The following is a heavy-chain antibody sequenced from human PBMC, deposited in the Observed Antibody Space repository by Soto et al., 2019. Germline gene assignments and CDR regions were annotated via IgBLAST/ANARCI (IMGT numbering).Heavy chain of an antibody. Sequence: EVQLVESGGGLIQPGGSLRLSCAASGFTVSSNYMSWVRQAPGKGLEWVSVIYSGGSTYYADSVKGRFTISRDNSKNTLYLQMNSLRAEDTAVYYCARYYEGRRRAFDIWGQGTMVTVSS. CDR1: GFTVSSNY. J-gene: IGHJ3*02. CDR3: ARYYEGRRRAFDI. V-gene: IGHV3-53*01. D-gene: IGHD3-22*01. CDR2: IYSGGST.